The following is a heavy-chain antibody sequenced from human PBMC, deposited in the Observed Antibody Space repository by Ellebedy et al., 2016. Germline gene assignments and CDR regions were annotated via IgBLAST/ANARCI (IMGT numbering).Heavy chain of an antibody. J-gene: IGHJ4*02. Sequence: SETLSLTCTVSGGSISSYYWGWIRQPPGKGLEWIGSIYYSGSTYYDPSLKSRVTISVDTSKNQFSLKLSSVTAADTAVYYCARQKRSDRVTLMSFDSWGQGTLVTVSS. CDR2: IYYSGST. V-gene: IGHV4-39*01. D-gene: IGHD3-16*01. CDR3: ARQKRSDRVTLMSFDS. CDR1: GGSISSYY.